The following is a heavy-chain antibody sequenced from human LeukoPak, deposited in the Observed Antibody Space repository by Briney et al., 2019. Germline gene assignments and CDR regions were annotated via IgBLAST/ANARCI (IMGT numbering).Heavy chain of an antibody. CDR1: GIIFSNYW. Sequence: GGSLRLSCAASGIIFSNYWMHWVRQAPGKGLVWVSRINRDGSSTSYADSVKGRFTISRDNAKNTLYLQMNSLRAEDTAVYYCARVTGGYNLVDYWGQGTLVTVSS. CDR2: INRDGSST. J-gene: IGHJ4*02. CDR3: ARVTGGYNLVDY. V-gene: IGHV3-74*01. D-gene: IGHD5-24*01.